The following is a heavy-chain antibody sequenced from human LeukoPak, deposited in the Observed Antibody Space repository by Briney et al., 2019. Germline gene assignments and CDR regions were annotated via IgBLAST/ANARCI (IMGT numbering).Heavy chain of an antibody. V-gene: IGHV3-66*01. D-gene: IGHD5-18*01. CDR2: IYSGGST. J-gene: IGHJ4*02. CDR3: ARDLMGYADY. Sequence: GGSLRLSCAASGFTDSSNYMSWVRQAPGKGLEWVSVIYSGGSTYYADSVKGRFTISRDNSKNTLYLQMNSLRAEDTAVYYCARDLMGYADYWGQGTLVTVSS. CDR1: GFTDSSNY.